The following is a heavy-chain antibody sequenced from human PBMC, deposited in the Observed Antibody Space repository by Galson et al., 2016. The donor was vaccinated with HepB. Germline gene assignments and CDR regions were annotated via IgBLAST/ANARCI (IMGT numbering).Heavy chain of an antibody. CDR3: AKGAVIGRGAPFDY. D-gene: IGHD5-24*01. J-gene: IGHJ4*02. CDR2: LSADATAP. V-gene: IGHV3-23*01. Sequence: PGSGLEWVSTLSADATAPYYADSVRGRFYISRDNSRNTLYLQINSLGAEDTAVYYCAKGAVIGRGAPFDYWGQGALVILSS.